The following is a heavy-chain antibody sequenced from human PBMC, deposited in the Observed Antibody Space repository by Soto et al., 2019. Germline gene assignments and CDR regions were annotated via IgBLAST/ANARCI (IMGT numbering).Heavy chain of an antibody. J-gene: IGHJ4*02. CDR1: GVSISKNKKG. CDR3: AHTKIAVAGPTYYFDY. D-gene: IGHD6-19*01. Sequence: AFPPKLGNPTETLRQSVNFSGVSISKNKKGVGWIRQPPGKALEWLALIYWDDDKRYSPSLKSRLTITKDTSKNQVVLTMTNMDPVDTATYYCAHTKIAVAGPTYYFDYWGQGTLVTVSS. V-gene: IGHV2-5*02. CDR2: IYWDDDK.